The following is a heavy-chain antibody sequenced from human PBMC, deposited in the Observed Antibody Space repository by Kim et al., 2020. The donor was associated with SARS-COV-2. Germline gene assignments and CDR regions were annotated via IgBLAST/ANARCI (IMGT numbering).Heavy chain of an antibody. Sequence: SVKVSCKASGDTYRNYNINWVRQAPGQGLEWMGGIFPILDSAQYAPSFQGRLTISADESTSTDFMELTSLTSADTAVDYCAILERFTSDWTEGDRFDPWGQGNLVTVS. D-gene: IGHD1-1*01. J-gene: IGHJ5*02. CDR1: GDTYRNYN. CDR3: AILERFTSDWTEGDRFDP. CDR2: IFPILDSA. V-gene: IGHV1-69*13.